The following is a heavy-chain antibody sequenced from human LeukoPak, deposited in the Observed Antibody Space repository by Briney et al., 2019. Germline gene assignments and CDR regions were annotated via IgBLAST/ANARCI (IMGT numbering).Heavy chain of an antibody. Sequence: PGGSLRLSCAASGFSFNTYSMNWVRQTPGKGLEWVSSISSSSRYIYYADSVKGRFTISRDNAKNSLYLQMNGLRPEDTAVYYCARDAGHPLVRGVAFDYWGQGTLVTVSS. D-gene: IGHD3-10*01. V-gene: IGHV3-21*01. CDR2: ISSSSRYI. CDR1: GFSFNTYS. CDR3: ARDAGHPLVRGVAFDY. J-gene: IGHJ4*02.